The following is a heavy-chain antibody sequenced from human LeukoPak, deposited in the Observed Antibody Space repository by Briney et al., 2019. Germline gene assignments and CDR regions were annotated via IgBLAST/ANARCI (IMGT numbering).Heavy chain of an antibody. J-gene: IGHJ6*02. CDR3: ARDYGDYDRYYYYGMDV. V-gene: IGHV3-30*03. CDR1: GFIFSSYG. CDR2: ISYDGYNK. D-gene: IGHD4-17*01. Sequence: GGSLRLSCAASGFIFSSYGMHWVRQTPGKGLEWVAIISYDGYNKNYADSVKGRFTISRDNAKNSLYLQMNSLRAEDTAVFYCARDYGDYDRYYYYGMDVWGQGTTVTVSS.